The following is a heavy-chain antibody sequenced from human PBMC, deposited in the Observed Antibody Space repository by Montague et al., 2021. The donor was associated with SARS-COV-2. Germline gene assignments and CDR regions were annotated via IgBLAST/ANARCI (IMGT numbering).Heavy chain of an antibody. CDR2: IFSGGSP. J-gene: IGHJ4*02. V-gene: IGHV4-61*02. CDR1: GGSLKIDSSY. Sequence: TLSLTCTISGGSLKIDSSYWSWVRQPAGEGLEWIGRIFSGGSPDYSPSLKSRVAISLDTSNYRFSLRLTSVTAADTAVYFCARGGNSFDDWGQGILVTVSS. CDR3: ARGGNSFDD.